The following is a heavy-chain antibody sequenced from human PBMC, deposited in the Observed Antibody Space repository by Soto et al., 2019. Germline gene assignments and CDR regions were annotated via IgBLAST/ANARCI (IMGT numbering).Heavy chain of an antibody. V-gene: IGHV3-9*01. Sequence: EVQLVESGGGLVQPGRSLRLSCAASGFTFDDYAMHWVRQAPGKGLEWVSGISWNSGSIGYADSVKGRFTISRDNAKNSLYLQMNSLRAEDTALYYCAKDPSPTTVTKGGGAFDIWGQGTMVTVSS. CDR1: GFTFDDYA. CDR3: AKDPSPTTVTKGGGAFDI. CDR2: ISWNSGSI. J-gene: IGHJ3*02. D-gene: IGHD4-17*01.